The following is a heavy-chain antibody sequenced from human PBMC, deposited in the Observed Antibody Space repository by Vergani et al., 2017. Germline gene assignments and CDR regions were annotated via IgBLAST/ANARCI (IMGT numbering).Heavy chain of an antibody. Sequence: QVQLVQSGAEVKKPGASVKVSCKASGYTFTSYGISWVRQAPGQGLEWMGWIIPIFGTANYAQKFQGRVTITADESTSTAYMELSSLRSEDTAVYYCARDPPMGDSSGYYVNWFDPWGQGTLVTVSS. J-gene: IGHJ5*02. CDR1: GYTFTSYG. V-gene: IGHV1-69*13. CDR3: ARDPPMGDSSGYYVNWFDP. D-gene: IGHD3-22*01. CDR2: IIPIFGTA.